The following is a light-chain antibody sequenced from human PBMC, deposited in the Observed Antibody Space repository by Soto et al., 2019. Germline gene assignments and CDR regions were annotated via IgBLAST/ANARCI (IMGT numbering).Light chain of an antibody. CDR1: QSVSNY. V-gene: IGKV3-20*01. J-gene: IGKJ1*01. CDR3: HQYCGSPQT. Sequence: EIVLTQSPGTLSLSPGERATLSCRASQSVSNYLAWYQQKPGQAPRLLIYGASRRATVIPDRFSGSGSGTDFTLTVNRLEPEDFGVYCCHQYCGSPQTVGQGTNVEIK. CDR2: GAS.